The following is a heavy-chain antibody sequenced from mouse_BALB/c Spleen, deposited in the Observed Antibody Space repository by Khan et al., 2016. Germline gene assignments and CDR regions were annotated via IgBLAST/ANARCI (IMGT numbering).Heavy chain of an antibody. V-gene: IGHV14-3*02. J-gene: IGHJ3*01. CDR1: GFNIKDTY. CDR2: IDPANGNT. CDR3: SRGVYDYEFAY. Sequence: EVQLQESGAELVKPGASVKLSCTVSGFNIKDTYMHWVNQRPEQGLEWIGRIDPANGNTKYDPQFQDKATITADTSSNTAYLQLSSLTSEDTAVYYCSRGVYDYEFAYWGQGTLVTVSA. D-gene: IGHD2-4*01.